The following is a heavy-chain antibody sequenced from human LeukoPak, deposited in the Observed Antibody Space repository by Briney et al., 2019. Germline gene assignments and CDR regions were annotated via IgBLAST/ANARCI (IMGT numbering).Heavy chain of an antibody. CDR1: GGSISSYY. Sequence: SETLSLTCTVSGGSISSYYWSWIRQPPGKGLEWIGYIYYSGSTNYNPSLKSRVTISVDTSKHQFSLKLSSVTAADTAVYYCARGGYSYGYHNWFDPWGQGTLVTVSS. CDR2: IYYSGST. D-gene: IGHD5-18*01. CDR3: ARGGYSYGYHNWFDP. J-gene: IGHJ5*02. V-gene: IGHV4-59*01.